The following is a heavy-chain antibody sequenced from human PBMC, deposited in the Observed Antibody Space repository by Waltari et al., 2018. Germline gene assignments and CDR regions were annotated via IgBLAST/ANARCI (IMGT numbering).Heavy chain of an antibody. J-gene: IGHJ4*02. Sequence: QLQLQESGSGLVKPSQTLSLTCAVSGGSISSGGYSWSWIRQPPGKGLEWIGYIYHSASTYHNPALKSRVTISVDRSKNQFSLKLSSVTAADTAVYYCASISRGIAQPIDYWGQGTLVTVSS. CDR1: GGSISSGGYS. V-gene: IGHV4-30-2*01. D-gene: IGHD6-13*01. CDR3: ASISRGIAQPIDY. CDR2: IYHSAST.